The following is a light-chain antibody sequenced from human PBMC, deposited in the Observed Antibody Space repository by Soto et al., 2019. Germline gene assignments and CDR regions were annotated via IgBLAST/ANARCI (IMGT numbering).Light chain of an antibody. V-gene: IGKV1-5*01. CDR1: QSISKW. Sequence: DIPMTQSPSTLSASVGDRVTITCRASQSISKWLAWYQQKPGKAPNLLIYDASRLKTGVPSTFSGSGSGTEFTLSIRSLQPEDFATYYCQQYNSYSPYTFGQGTKLEIK. CDR3: QQYNSYSPYT. CDR2: DAS. J-gene: IGKJ2*01.